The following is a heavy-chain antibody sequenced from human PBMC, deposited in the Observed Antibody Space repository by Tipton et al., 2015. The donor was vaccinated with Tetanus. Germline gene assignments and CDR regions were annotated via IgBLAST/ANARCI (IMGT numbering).Heavy chain of an antibody. V-gene: IGHV3-33*01. CDR2: SWYDGTDT. CDR1: GFIFSSYG. J-gene: IGHJ4*02. D-gene: IGHD2-15*01. Sequence: SLRLSCAASGFIFSSYGIHWVRQAPGKGLEWVAVSWYDGTDTYYADSVKGRFTLPRDNSKNTLYLQMNSLRAEDTALYYCAREADCSGGSCFSGDFDNWGQGTQVTVSS. CDR3: AREADCSGGSCFSGDFDN.